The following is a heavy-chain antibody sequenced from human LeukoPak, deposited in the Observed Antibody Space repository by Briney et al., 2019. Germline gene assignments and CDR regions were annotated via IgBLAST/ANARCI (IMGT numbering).Heavy chain of an antibody. CDR3: ARYEDYYYYMDV. D-gene: IGHD3-3*01. J-gene: IGHJ6*03. CDR2: IDTSGNT. V-gene: IGHV4-61*09. Sequence: SQTLSLTCTVSGGSVSSGSYYWTWIRQPAGKGLEWIGHIDTSGNTNYNPSLKSRVTMSVDTSKNQFSLKLGSVTAADTAVYYCARYEDYYYYMDVWGKGTTVTVSS. CDR1: GGSVSSGSYY.